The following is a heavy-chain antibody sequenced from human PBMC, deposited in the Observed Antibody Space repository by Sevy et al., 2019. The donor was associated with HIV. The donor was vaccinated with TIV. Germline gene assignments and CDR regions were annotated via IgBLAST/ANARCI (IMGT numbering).Heavy chain of an antibody. D-gene: IGHD3-16*01. CDR1: GFTFSSYS. Sequence: GGSLRLSCAASGFTFSSYSMKWVRQAPGKGLEWVSSISSSSSYIYYADAVKGRFTISRDNAKNSLHLQMNSLRAEDTAVYYCARKITFGGVIGYFDYWGQGTLVTVSS. CDR2: ISSSSSYI. CDR3: ARKITFGGVIGYFDY. V-gene: IGHV3-21*01. J-gene: IGHJ4*02.